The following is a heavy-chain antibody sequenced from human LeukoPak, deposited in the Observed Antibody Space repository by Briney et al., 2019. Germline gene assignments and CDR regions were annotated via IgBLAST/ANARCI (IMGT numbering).Heavy chain of an antibody. CDR1: GGTFSSYT. D-gene: IGHD6-19*01. J-gene: IGHJ4*02. CDR2: IIPILGIA. CDR3: ARERDSSGWYGGVDY. V-gene: IGHV1-69*04. Sequence: GASVKASCKASGGTFSSYTISWVRQAPGQGLEWMGRIIPILGIANYAQKFQGRVTITADKSTSTAYMELSSLRSEDTAVYYCARERDSSGWYGGVDYWGQGTLVTVSS.